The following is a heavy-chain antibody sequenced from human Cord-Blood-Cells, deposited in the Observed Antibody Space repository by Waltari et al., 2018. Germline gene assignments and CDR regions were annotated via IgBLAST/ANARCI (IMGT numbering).Heavy chain of an antibody. CDR3: ARVGQLGFDY. CDR1: GFTFSSYD. D-gene: IGHD6-6*01. V-gene: IGHV3-13*01. CDR2: SGTAGDT. Sequence: EVQLVESGGGLVQPGGSLRRSCAASGFTFSSYDMHWVRQATGKGLEWVSASGTAGDTYYPGSVKGRFTISRENAKNSLYLQMNSLRAGDTAVYYCARVGQLGFDYWGQGTLVTVSS. J-gene: IGHJ4*02.